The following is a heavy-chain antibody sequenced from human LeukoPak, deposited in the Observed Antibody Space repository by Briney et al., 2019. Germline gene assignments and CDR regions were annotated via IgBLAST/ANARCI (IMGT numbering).Heavy chain of an antibody. D-gene: IGHD6-19*01. CDR1: GGSISTYC. Sequence: SETLSLTCTVSGGSISTYCWSWFRQPPGKGLEWIGYLYYSGSTNYNPSLKSRVTISLDTSKNQFSLKLSSVTAADTAVYYCARGLAHKFDYWGQGTLVTVSS. V-gene: IGHV4-59*08. J-gene: IGHJ4*02. CDR3: ARGLAHKFDY. CDR2: LYYSGST.